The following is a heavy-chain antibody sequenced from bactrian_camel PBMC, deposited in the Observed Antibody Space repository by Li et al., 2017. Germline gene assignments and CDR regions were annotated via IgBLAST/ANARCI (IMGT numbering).Heavy chain of an antibody. D-gene: IGHD1*01. Sequence: DVQLVESGGGLAQPGGSLRLSCVALSFTFSTSDKSWVRQRPGKGLEWVSVIGSGGNVTYSSDSVKGRFTISRDNAKNTVDLQMDSLKPADAAVYYCAKWRGGARDGNTWLDGVEGQGTQVTV. V-gene: IGHV3S40*01. CDR1: SFTFSTSD. J-gene: IGHJ4*01. CDR2: IGSGGNVT.